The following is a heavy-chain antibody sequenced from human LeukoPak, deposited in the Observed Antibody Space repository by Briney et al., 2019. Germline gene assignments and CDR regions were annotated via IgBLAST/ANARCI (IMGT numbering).Heavy chain of an antibody. D-gene: IGHD2-15*01. CDR1: GYTFTSYA. J-gene: IGHJ4*02. CDR3: ARDIRVVAATRIDY. CDR2: INTNTGNP. Sequence: VASVKVSCKASGYTFTSYAMNWVRQAPGQGLEWMGWINTNTGNPTYAQGFTGRFVFSLDTSVSTAYLQISSLKAEDTAVYYCARDIRVVAATRIDYWGQGTLVTVSS. V-gene: IGHV7-4-1*02.